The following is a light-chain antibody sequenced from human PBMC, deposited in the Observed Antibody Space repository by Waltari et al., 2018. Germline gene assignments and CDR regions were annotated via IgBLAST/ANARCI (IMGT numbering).Light chain of an antibody. J-gene: IGKJ1*01. Sequence: EIVLTQSPGTLSLSPGERATLACRASQSVRRTLAWYQQKPGQAPRPLIYDASTRATGIPDRFSGSGSGTDFSLTISRLEPEDFATYYCQQYDTYPWTFGHGTKVEIK. CDR3: QQYDTYPWT. CDR2: DAS. V-gene: IGKV3-20*01. CDR1: QSVRRT.